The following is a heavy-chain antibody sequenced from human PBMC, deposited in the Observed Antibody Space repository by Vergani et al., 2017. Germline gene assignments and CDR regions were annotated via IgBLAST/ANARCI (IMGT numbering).Heavy chain of an antibody. Sequence: EVQLLESGGGLVQPGGSLRLSCAASGFTFSSYAMSWVRQAPGKGLEWVSAISCSGGSTYYADSVKGRFTIARDNSKNTLYLQMNSLRAEDTAVYYCAKIDGDYGVGDYWGQGTLVTVSS. CDR2: ISCSGGST. V-gene: IGHV3-23*01. CDR1: GFTFSSYA. CDR3: AKIDGDYGVGDY. D-gene: IGHD4-17*01. J-gene: IGHJ4*02.